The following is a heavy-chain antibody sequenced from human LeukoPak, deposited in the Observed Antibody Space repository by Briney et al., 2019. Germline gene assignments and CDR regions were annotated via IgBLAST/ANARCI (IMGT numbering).Heavy chain of an antibody. CDR1: GFTFSSYA. CDR3: AREGDGYTVGCFDY. J-gene: IGHJ4*02. D-gene: IGHD5-24*01. V-gene: IGHV3-30-3*01. CDR2: ISYDGSNK. Sequence: GGSLRLSCAASGFTFSSYAMHWVRQAPGKGLEWVAVISYDGSNKYYADSVKGRFTVSRDNSKNTLYLQMNSLRAEDTAVYYCAREGDGYTVGCFDYWGQGTLVTVSS.